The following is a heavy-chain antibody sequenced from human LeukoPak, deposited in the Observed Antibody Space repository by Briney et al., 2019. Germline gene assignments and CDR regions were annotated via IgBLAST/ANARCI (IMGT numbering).Heavy chain of an antibody. CDR2: ISWNSGSI. CDR1: GFTFDDYA. J-gene: IGHJ4*02. Sequence: GGSLRLSCAASGFTFDDYAMHWVRQARGKGLVGVSGISWNSGSIGYADSVKGRFTISRDNAKNSLYLQMNSLRAEDTALYYCAKDGGRVRPAMLDYWGQGTLVTVSS. CDR3: AKDGGRVRPAMLDY. D-gene: IGHD5-18*01. V-gene: IGHV3-9*01.